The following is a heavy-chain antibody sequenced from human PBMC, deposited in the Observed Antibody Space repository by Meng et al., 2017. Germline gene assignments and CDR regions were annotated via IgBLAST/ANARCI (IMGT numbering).Heavy chain of an antibody. J-gene: IGHJ4*02. V-gene: IGHV3-33*01. Sequence: RLVESGGGLVRPGRSLRLSVAASGFTFSSYGMHWVRQAPGKGLEWVAVIWYDGSNKYYADSVKGRFTISRDNSKNTLYLQMNSLRAEDTAVYYCATHCTNGVCYSYWGQGTLVTVSS. CDR2: IWYDGSNK. CDR1: GFTFSSYG. D-gene: IGHD2-8*01. CDR3: ATHCTNGVCYSY.